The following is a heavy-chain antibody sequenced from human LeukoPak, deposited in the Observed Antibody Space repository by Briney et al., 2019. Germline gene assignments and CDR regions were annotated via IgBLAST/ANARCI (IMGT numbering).Heavy chain of an antibody. CDR1: GFSFSTFA. J-gene: IGHJ4*02. D-gene: IGHD2-15*01. CDR3: AKTMGRIDVDY. V-gene: IGHV3-23*01. CDR2: ITDSGAST. Sequence: PGGSLRLSCAASGFSFSTFAMSWVRQAPGKGLEWVSTITDSGASTYYADSVKGRFTISRDNSKNTMYLQMDSLTAEDTAVYYFAKTMGRIDVDYWGQGTLITVSS.